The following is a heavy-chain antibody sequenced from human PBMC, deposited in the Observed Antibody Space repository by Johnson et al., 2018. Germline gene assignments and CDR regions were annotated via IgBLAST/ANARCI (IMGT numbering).Heavy chain of an antibody. Sequence: QVQLVQSGGSVVQXGRSLRLSCTASGFTFSSYGMHWVRQAPGKGLEWVASISSDGSTNNYAASVKDRFTISRDNSKNSLFLQMNSLRAEDTAVYYCAKAGYYDSSGYYYYFQHWGQGTLVTVSS. CDR3: AKAGYYDSSGYYYYFQH. CDR2: ISSDGSTN. D-gene: IGHD3-22*01. J-gene: IGHJ1*01. CDR1: GFTFSSYG. V-gene: IGHV3-30*18.